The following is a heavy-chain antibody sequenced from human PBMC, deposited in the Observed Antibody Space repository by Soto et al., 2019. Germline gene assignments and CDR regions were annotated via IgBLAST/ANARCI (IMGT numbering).Heavy chain of an antibody. J-gene: IGHJ5*02. D-gene: IGHD1-26*01. V-gene: IGHV3-7*01. CDR2: IKQDGSEK. CDR1: GFTFSSYR. CDR3: ARVFSGLNNWFDP. Sequence: GGSLRLSCAASGFTFSSYRMSWVRQAPGKGLEWVANIKQDGSEKYYVDSVKGRFTISRDNAKNSLYLQMNSLRAEDTAVYYCARVFSGLNNWFDPWGQGTLVTVSS.